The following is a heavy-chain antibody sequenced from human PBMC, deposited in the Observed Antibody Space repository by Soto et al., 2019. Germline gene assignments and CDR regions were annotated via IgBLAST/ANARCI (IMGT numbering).Heavy chain of an antibody. CDR1: GGSISSSSYY. CDR2: IYYSRNSGST. D-gene: IGHD4-4*01. V-gene: IGHV4-39*01. CDR3: ARTRTVAYYYGMDV. Sequence: SETLSLTCTVSGGSISSSSYYWGWIRQPPGRGLEWIGSIYYSRNSGSTYYNPSLKSRVTISVDTSKNQFSLKLNSVTAADTAVYYCARTRTVAYYYGMDVWGQGTTVTVSS. J-gene: IGHJ6*02.